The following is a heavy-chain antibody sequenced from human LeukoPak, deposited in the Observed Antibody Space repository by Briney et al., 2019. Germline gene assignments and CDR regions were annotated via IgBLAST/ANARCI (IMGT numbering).Heavy chain of an antibody. CDR1: GYTFTSYD. Sequence: GASVKVSCKASGYTFTSYDINWVRQATGQGLEWMGWMNPNSGNTGYAQKFQGRVTMTRNTSISTAYMELSSLRSDDTAVYYCARVKGAAAAISVLGYWGQGTLVTVSS. J-gene: IGHJ4*02. D-gene: IGHD2-2*01. V-gene: IGHV1-8*01. CDR2: MNPNSGNT. CDR3: ARVKGAAAAISVLGY.